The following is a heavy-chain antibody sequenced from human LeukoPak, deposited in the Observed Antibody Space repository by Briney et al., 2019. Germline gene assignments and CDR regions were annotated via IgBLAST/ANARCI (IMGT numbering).Heavy chain of an antibody. V-gene: IGHV3-21*01. CDR3: ARDRNNRGYSYSADAFDI. CDR2: ISSSSSYI. D-gene: IGHD5-18*01. J-gene: IGHJ3*02. Sequence: GGSLRLSCAASGFTFSSYSMNWVRQAPGKGLEWVSSISSSSSYIYYADSVKGRFTISRDNSKNTLYLQMNSLRAEDTAVYYCARDRNNRGYSYSADAFDIWGQGTMVTVSS. CDR1: GFTFSSYS.